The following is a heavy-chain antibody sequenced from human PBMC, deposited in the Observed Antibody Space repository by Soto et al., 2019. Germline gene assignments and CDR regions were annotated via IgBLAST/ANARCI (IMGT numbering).Heavy chain of an antibody. CDR1: GGSFSGYL. CDR3: ASRYSSGFYGMDV. CDR2: INHRGST. Sequence: QVQLQQWGAGLLKPSETLSLTCAVYGGSFSGYLWSWIRQPPGKGLEWIGEINHRGSTNYNPSLESRVTISVHTSKIHSSLKPSSVTAADTAVYYCASRYSSGFYGMDVWGQGTTVTVSS. J-gene: IGHJ6*02. D-gene: IGHD6-19*01. V-gene: IGHV4-34*01.